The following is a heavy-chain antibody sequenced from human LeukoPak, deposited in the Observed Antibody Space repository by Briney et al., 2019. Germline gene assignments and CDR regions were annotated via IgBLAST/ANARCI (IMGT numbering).Heavy chain of an antibody. CDR2: INPNSGGT. D-gene: IGHD5-18*01. CDR1: GYTFTGYY. Sequence: ASVKVSCKASGYTFTGYYMHWVRQAPGQGLEWMGWINPNSGGTNYAQKFQGRVTMTRDTSINTAYMELHSLTSDDTAMYYCAKDAYSGFSSSYNMDSWGQGTLVTVSS. J-gene: IGHJ4*02. CDR3: AKDAYSGFSSSYNMDS. V-gene: IGHV1-2*02.